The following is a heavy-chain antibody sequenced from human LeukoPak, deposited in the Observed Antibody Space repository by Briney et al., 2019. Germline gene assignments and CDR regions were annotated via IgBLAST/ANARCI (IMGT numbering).Heavy chain of an antibody. J-gene: IGHJ4*02. D-gene: IGHD1-26*01. Sequence: GGSLRLSCAASGFTVSSNYMSWVRQAPGKGLVWVSVIYTGGSTYYADSVKGRFTISRDNSKNTLYLQMSSLRAEDTAVYYCARFSSGSFDYWGQGTLVTVSS. CDR2: IYTGGST. CDR3: ARFSSGSFDY. CDR1: GFTVSSNY. V-gene: IGHV3-53*01.